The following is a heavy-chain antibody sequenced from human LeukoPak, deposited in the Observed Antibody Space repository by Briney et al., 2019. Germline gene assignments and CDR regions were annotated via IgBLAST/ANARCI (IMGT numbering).Heavy chain of an antibody. V-gene: IGHV3-7*04. CDR2: IKQDGSEK. CDR3: AGHTSAGTGAGAY. CDR1: GFIFSTYW. J-gene: IGHJ4*02. Sequence: GGSLRLSCAASGFIFSTYWMSWVRPAPGKGLEWVAKIKQDGSEKYYVDSVKGRFTISRDNAKNSLYMQTNNPRADDTAVYYCAGHTSAGTGAGAYWGEGTLVTVSS. D-gene: IGHD3/OR15-3a*01.